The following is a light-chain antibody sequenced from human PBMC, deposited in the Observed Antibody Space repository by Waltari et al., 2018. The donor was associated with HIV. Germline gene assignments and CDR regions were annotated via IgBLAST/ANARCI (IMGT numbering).Light chain of an antibody. V-gene: IGLV1-44*01. Sequence: QSVLTQPPSASGTPGQRVTISCSGSSSNIGSNTVNWCQQPPGTAPKLLNYSNNQRPSGVPDRFSGSKSGTSASLAISGLQSEDEADYYCAAWDDSLNGVVFGGGTKLTVL. CDR2: SNN. CDR3: AAWDDSLNGVV. CDR1: SSNIGSNT. J-gene: IGLJ2*01.